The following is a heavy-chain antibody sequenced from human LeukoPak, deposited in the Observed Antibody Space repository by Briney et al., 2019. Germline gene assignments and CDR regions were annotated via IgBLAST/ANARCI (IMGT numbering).Heavy chain of an antibody. J-gene: IGHJ4*02. Sequence: GGSLRLSCAASGFTFSSYAMSWVRQAPGKGLEWVSAISGSGGNTHYADSVKGRFTISRDNSKNTLYLQMSSLRAEDTALYYCAKDPSLSYDSSGYYYHYWGQGTLVTVSS. CDR2: ISGSGGNT. CDR1: GFTFSSYA. V-gene: IGHV3-23*01. D-gene: IGHD3-22*01. CDR3: AKDPSLSYDSSGYYYHY.